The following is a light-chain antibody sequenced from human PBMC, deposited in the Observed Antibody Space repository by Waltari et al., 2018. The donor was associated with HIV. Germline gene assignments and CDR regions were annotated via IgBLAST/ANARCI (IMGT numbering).Light chain of an antibody. V-gene: IGLV3-21*02. CDR1: DIGGHS. CDR3: QVWGTSSDHPV. Sequence: SFVLTQPPSVSVAPGQTAKIHCGGDDIGGHSVHCYQQKAGQGSVLVVYEDTDRPSGIPERFSGCNSENTDTLAISRVEAGDEADYYCQVWGTSSDHPVFGGGTKLNVL. CDR2: EDT. J-gene: IGLJ2*01.